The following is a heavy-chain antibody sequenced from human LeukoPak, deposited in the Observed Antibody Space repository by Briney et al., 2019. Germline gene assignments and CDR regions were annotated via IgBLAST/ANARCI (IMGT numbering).Heavy chain of an antibody. CDR3: ALLAVASDFDY. J-gene: IGHJ4*02. Sequence: GGSLRLSCAASGFTFSKYWMLWVRQAPGKGLEWVSNIGSSGAIRHYADSVKGRFSISRDNAENSLFLQMNSLRVEDTGIYYCALLAVASDFDYWGQGALVTVSS. CDR1: GFTFSKYW. V-gene: IGHV3-48*03. D-gene: IGHD6-19*01. CDR2: IGSSGAIR.